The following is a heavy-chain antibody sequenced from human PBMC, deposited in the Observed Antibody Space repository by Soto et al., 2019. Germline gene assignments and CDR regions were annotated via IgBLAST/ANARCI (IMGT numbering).Heavy chain of an antibody. CDR1: GAYISDFS. CDR3: ARESGENWTYEAH. CDR2: ITVNGNT. Sequence: QVQQLESGPGLVKPWDTLSLTCTVSGAYISDFSWSWIRQPAGKGLEWIGRITVNGNTQYNPSFRSRVTMSMDTSRNQFSLNLQSATAADTALYDCARESGENWTYEAHWGQGTLVTVSS. V-gene: IGHV4-4*07. D-gene: IGHD1-7*01. J-gene: IGHJ1*01.